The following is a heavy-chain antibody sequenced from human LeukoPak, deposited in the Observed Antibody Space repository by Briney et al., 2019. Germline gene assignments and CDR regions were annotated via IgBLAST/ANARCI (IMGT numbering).Heavy chain of an antibody. CDR2: ISSNGGST. V-gene: IGHV3-64D*09. CDR1: RFTPCGFA. D-gene: IGHD3-3*01. Sequence: RGSLSLSCSLSRFTPCGFATQSVRQAPGKGLEYVSAISSNGGSTYYADSVKGRFTISRDNSKNTLYLHMSSLRAEETVVYYGVQDGTSTIFVVVVPSDFDYCGQGTLVTVSS. J-gene: IGHJ4*02. CDR3: VQDGTSTIFVVVVPSDFDY.